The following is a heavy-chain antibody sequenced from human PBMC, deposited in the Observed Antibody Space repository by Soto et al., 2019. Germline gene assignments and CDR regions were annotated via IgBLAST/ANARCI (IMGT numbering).Heavy chain of an antibody. CDR2: ISWNSGSI. Sequence: GGSLRLSCAASGFTFDDYAMHWVRQAPGKGLEWVSGISWNSGSIGYADSVKGRFTISRDNAKNSLYLQMNSLRAEDTALYYCAKDGGGSPYNWFDPWGQGTLVTVSS. J-gene: IGHJ5*02. V-gene: IGHV3-9*01. CDR1: GFTFDDYA. CDR3: AKDGGGSPYNWFDP. D-gene: IGHD2-15*01.